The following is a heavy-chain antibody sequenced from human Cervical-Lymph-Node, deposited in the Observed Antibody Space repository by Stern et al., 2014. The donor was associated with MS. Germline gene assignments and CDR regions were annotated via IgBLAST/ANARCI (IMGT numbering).Heavy chain of an antibody. CDR1: GFTFSSYG. Sequence: QMQLVQSGGGVVQPGRSLRLSCAASGFTFSSYGMHWVRQAPGKGLEWVAVIWHDGSNKYYADSGKGRFTISRDNSKNTRHMPNHSLRAEDTAVYYCARSSSPSPYYYCGKGAWGKGTTVTVSS. D-gene: IGHD6-13*01. V-gene: IGHV3-33*01. CDR2: IWHDGSNK. CDR3: ARSSSPSPYYYCGKGA. J-gene: IGHJ6*04.